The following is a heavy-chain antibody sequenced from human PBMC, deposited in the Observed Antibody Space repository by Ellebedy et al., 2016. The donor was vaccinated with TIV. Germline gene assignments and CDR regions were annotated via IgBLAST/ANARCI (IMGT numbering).Heavy chain of an antibody. V-gene: IGHV4-34*01. CDR1: GVSFSGYY. CDR2: INQSGST. D-gene: IGHD2-8*02. Sequence: MPSETLSLTCAVYGVSFSGYYWSWIRQPPGKGLEWIGEINQSGSTNYNPSLKSRVTISVDTSKNQLSLKLSSVTAADTAMYYCASGLGVRRMNAFDIWGQGTMVTVSS. J-gene: IGHJ3*02. CDR3: ASGLGVRRMNAFDI.